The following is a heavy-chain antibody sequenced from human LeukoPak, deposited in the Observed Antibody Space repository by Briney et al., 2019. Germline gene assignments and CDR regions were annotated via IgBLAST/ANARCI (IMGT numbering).Heavy chain of an antibody. V-gene: IGHV5-51*01. D-gene: IGHD2-15*01. CDR1: GYSFTSSL. Sequence: GESLKISCKAAGYSFTSSLIGWVRQMPGKVLEWVWTIYPSDSDTRYSPSPQGQVTISVDKPINTPYLQWSSLEASDSAMYYCARLSGGSPWGQGTLVTVSS. CDR2: IYPSDSDT. CDR3: ARLSGGSP. J-gene: IGHJ5*02.